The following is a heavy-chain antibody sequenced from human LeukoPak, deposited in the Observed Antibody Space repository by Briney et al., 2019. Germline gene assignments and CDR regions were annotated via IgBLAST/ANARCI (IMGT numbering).Heavy chain of an antibody. V-gene: IGHV3-73*01. D-gene: IGHD4-23*01. CDR3: TPTVGGC. J-gene: IGHJ4*02. CDR1: GFTFSGSA. CDR2: IRSKDNSYAP. Sequence: GGSLTLSCAASGFTFSGSAMHWVRHACGKGLEWVGRIRSKDNSYAPAYAASVKGRFTNSKEDSKNTAYMQLNSLRAEDTAVYYCTPTVGGCWGQGTLVTVCS.